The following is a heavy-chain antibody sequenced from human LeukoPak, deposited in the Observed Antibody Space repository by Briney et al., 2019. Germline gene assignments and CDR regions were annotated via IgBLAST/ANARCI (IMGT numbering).Heavy chain of an antibody. Sequence: PSETLSLTCTVSGGSISTYYWSWIWQPPGEGLEWIGSIYYSGTTHSNPSLKSRATISVDTSKNHLSLKVSSVTAADTAVYYCARGASGTLYDAFDIWGQGTMVTVSS. D-gene: IGHD1-26*01. CDR3: ARGASGTLYDAFDI. J-gene: IGHJ3*02. V-gene: IGHV4-59*01. CDR2: IYYSGTT. CDR1: GGSISTYY.